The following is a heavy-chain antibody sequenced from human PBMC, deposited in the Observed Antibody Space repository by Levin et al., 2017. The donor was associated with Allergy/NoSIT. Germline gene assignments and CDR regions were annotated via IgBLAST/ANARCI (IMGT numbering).Heavy chain of an antibody. CDR3: ARAIWGGPSCLDY. CDR2: ISSSSTI. J-gene: IGHJ4*02. D-gene: IGHD3-3*01. Sequence: GGSLRLSCAASGFTFSSYSMNWVRQAPGKGLEWVSYISSSSTIYFADSVKGRFTISRDNAKNSLYLQMNSLRDEDTAVYYCARAIWGGPSCLDYWGQGTLVTVSS. CDR1: GFTFSSYS. V-gene: IGHV3-48*02.